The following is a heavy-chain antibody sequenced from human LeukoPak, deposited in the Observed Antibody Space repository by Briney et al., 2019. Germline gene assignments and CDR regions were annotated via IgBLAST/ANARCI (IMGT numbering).Heavy chain of an antibody. D-gene: IGHD6-13*01. V-gene: IGHV1-2*02. CDR3: ARDLGPIAAAVYNHY. CDR2: INPNSGGT. CDR1: GYTFTGYY. J-gene: IGHJ4*02. Sequence: ASVKVSCKASGYTFTGYYMHWVRQAPGQGLEWMGWINPNSGGTNYAQKFQGRVTMTRDTSISTAYMELSRLRSDDTAVYYCARDLGPIAAAVYNHYWGQGTLVTVSS.